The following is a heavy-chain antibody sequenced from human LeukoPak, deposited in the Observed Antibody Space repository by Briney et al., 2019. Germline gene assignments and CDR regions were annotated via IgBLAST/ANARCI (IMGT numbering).Heavy chain of an antibody. CDR1: GYTFTRYY. CDR2: INPSSGGT. D-gene: IGHD6-13*01. V-gene: IGHV1-2*02. J-gene: IGHJ4*02. CDR3: ARDRGSSWYVDY. Sequence: TVSCXTSGYTFTRYYIHWVRQAPGQGLEWMGWINPSSGGTEYAQRFQGRVTMTGDTSITTAYMELTSLRSDDTAVYYCARDRGSSWYVDYWGQGTLXTXXS.